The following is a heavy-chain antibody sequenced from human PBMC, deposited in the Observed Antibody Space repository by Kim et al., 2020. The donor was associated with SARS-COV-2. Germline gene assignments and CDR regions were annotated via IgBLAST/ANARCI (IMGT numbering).Heavy chain of an antibody. CDR3: SREYTADRSSNPLDY. CDR2: IRSRYIHGGTA. Sequence: GGSLILSCTASGFTFDDYSMSWFRQAPGKGLEWVGLIRSRYIHGGTAEYAASVKGRFTVSRDDSQTVAYLQMNSLKTEDTAVYFCSREYTADRSSNPLDYWGQGTLVTVSS. CDR1: GFTFDDYS. D-gene: IGHD4-4*01. J-gene: IGHJ4*02. V-gene: IGHV3-49*03.